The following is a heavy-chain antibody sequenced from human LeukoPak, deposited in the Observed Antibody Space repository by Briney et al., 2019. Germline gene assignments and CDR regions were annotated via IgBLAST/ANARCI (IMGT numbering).Heavy chain of an antibody. J-gene: IGHJ4*02. CDR1: GFTFSSYA. D-gene: IGHD3-10*01. CDR3: FREGGD. Sequence: GGSLRLSCAASGFTFSSYAMNWVRQAPGKGLEWVSSISRGSDHIFYADSMKGRFTISRDNAKNTLYLQMNSLRAEDTAIYYCFREGGDWGQGTLVTVSS. V-gene: IGHV3-21*01. CDR2: ISRGSDHI.